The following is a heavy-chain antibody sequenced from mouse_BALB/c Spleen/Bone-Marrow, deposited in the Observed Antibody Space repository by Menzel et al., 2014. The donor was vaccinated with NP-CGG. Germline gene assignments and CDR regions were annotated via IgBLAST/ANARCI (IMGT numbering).Heavy chain of an antibody. CDR2: INPGSGGT. J-gene: IGHJ4*01. CDR3: ARSLLRLQNAMDY. CDR1: GYASTNYL. D-gene: IGHD1-2*01. Sequence: VQLQESGAELVRPGTSVKVSCKASGYASTNYLIEWVKQRPGQGLEWIGVINPGSGGTNYNEKFKGKATLTADKSSSTAYMQLSSLISDDSAVYFCARSLLRLQNAMDYWGQGTSVTVSS. V-gene: IGHV1-54*01.